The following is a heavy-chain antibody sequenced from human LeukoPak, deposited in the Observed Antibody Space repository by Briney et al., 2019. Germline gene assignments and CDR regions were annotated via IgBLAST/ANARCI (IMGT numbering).Heavy chain of an antibody. D-gene: IGHD4-17*01. Sequence: HAGGSLRLSCAASGFTFSTYEMNWVRQAPGKGLEWVSYISRSGTTIYYADSVKGRFTISRDNAKNSLYLQMNSLRAEDTAVYYCARDPFGDYGYYFDCWGQGTLVTVSS. CDR3: ARDPFGDYGYYFDC. J-gene: IGHJ4*02. CDR2: ISRSGTTI. CDR1: GFTFSTYE. V-gene: IGHV3-48*03.